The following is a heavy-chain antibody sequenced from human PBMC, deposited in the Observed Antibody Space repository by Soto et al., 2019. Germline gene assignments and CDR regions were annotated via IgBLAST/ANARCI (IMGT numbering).Heavy chain of an antibody. CDR2: ISGSGGST. Sequence: GGSLRLSCAASGFTFSSYAMSWVRQAPGKGLEWVSAISGSGGSTYYADSVKGRFTISRDNSKNTLYLQMNSLRAEDTAVYYCAKDQQQLVDYYHYGMDVWGQGTTVTVSS. V-gene: IGHV3-23*01. CDR1: GFTFSSYA. CDR3: AKDQQQLVDYYHYGMDV. D-gene: IGHD6-13*01. J-gene: IGHJ6*02.